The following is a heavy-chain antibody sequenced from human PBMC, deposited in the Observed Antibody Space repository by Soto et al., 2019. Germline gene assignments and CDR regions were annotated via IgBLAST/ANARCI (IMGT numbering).Heavy chain of an antibody. CDR3: ARERGDCSGGSCWDFDY. V-gene: IGHV3-30-3*01. CDR1: GFTFSSYA. J-gene: IGHJ4*02. CDR2: ISYDGSNK. D-gene: IGHD2-15*01. Sequence: ESGGGVVQPGSSLRLSCAASGFTFSSYAMHWVRQAPGKGLEWVAVISYDGSNKYYADSVKGRFTISRDNSKNTLYLQMNSLRAEDTAVYYCARERGDCSGGSCWDFDYWGQGTLVTVSS.